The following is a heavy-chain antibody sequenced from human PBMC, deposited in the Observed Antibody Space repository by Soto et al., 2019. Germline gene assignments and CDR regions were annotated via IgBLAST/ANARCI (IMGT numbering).Heavy chain of an antibody. V-gene: IGHV3-33*01. CDR1: GFTFSSYG. D-gene: IGHD2-15*01. CDR2: IWYDGSNK. CDR3: ARDRNVGSCYPDAGYFDY. Sequence: QVQLVESGGGVVQPGRSLRLSCAASGFTFSSYGMHWVRQAPGKGLEWVAVIWYDGSNKYYADSLKGRFTISRDNSKNALYLQMNSLRAEDTAVYYCARDRNVGSCYPDAGYFDYWGQGTLVTVSS. J-gene: IGHJ4*02.